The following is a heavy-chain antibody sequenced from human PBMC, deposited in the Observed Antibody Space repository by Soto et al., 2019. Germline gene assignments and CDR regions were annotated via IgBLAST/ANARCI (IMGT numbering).Heavy chain of an antibody. CDR1: GGSSSSSNW. D-gene: IGHD6-19*01. CDR3: ARGPPGVAGTTTDSTVGFDL. V-gene: IGHV4-4*02. Sequence: SSETLSLTCAVSGGSSSSSNWWLWVRQPPGKGLDWIGEIYHSGSTNYNPSLKSRVTISVDKSKNQFSLKLSSVTAADTAVYYCARGPPGVAGTTTDSTVGFDLWGRGTLVTVSS. J-gene: IGHJ2*01. CDR2: IYHSGST.